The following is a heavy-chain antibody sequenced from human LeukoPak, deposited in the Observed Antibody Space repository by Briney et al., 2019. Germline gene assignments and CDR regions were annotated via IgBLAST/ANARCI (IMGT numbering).Heavy chain of an antibody. V-gene: IGHV3-21*04. CDR2: ISSSSSYI. CDR1: GFTFSSYS. Sequence: PGGSLRLSCAASGFTFSSYSMNWVGQAPGKGLEWVSSISSSSSYIYYADSVKGRFTISRDNAKNSLYLQMNSLRAEDTAVYYCAKQGVNYYYYYMDVWGKGTTVTVSS. J-gene: IGHJ6*03. D-gene: IGHD3-10*01. CDR3: AKQGVNYYYYYMDV.